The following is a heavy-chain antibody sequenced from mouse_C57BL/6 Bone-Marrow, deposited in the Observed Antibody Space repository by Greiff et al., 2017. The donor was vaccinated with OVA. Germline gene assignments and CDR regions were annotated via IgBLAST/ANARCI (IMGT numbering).Heavy chain of an antibody. Sequence: VQLQQPGAELVKPGASVKMSCKASGYTFTSYWITWVKQRPGQGLEWIGDIYPGSGSTNYNEKFKSKATLTVDTSSSTAYMQLSSLTTEDSAVYYCARRYYGSSWYFDVWGTGTPVTVSS. V-gene: IGHV1-55*01. J-gene: IGHJ1*03. D-gene: IGHD1-1*01. CDR1: GYTFTSYW. CDR2: IYPGSGST. CDR3: ARRYYGSSWYFDV.